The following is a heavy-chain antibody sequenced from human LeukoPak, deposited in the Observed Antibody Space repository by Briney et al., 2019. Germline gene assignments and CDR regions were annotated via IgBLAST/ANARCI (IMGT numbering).Heavy chain of an antibody. CDR2: ITGGGLT. J-gene: IGHJ4*02. V-gene: IGHV3-23*01. D-gene: IGHD1-26*01. Sequence: GGSLRLSCAASGFTFTSYSMNWVRQAPRKGLERVSGITGGGLTYYASSVKGRFTISRDNSKKTLYLQINSLRAEDTALYYCGQDWAWGAFGNWGQGALVTVSS. CDR3: GQDWAWGAFGN. CDR1: GFTFTSYS.